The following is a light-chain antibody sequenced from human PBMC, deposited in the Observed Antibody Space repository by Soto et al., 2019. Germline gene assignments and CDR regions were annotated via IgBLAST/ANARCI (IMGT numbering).Light chain of an antibody. CDR2: GAS. CDR3: QQYNNWPRT. Sequence: EIVMTQSPGTLSLSPGERATLSCRASHSVSYYLAWYQQKPGQAPRLLIYGASTRATGIPARFSGSGSGTEFTLTISSLQSEDFAVYYCQQYNNWPRTFGQGTKVDIK. J-gene: IGKJ1*01. V-gene: IGKV3-15*01. CDR1: HSVSYY.